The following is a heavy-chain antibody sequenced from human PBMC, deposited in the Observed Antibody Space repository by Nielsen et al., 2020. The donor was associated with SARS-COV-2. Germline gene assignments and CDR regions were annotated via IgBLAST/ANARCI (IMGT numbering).Heavy chain of an antibody. Sequence: GGSLRLSCAASGFIFGDSYMSWIRQAPGKGLEWVSAISGSGGSTYYADSVKGRFTVSRDTSKNTVYLQMNSLSVEDTAVYYCAKRRAVFMLTFGGEGAMDVWGQGTTVSVSS. CDR1: GFIFGDSY. J-gene: IGHJ6*02. V-gene: IGHV3-23*01. CDR3: AKRRAVFMLTFGGEGAMDV. D-gene: IGHD3-16*01. CDR2: ISGSGGST.